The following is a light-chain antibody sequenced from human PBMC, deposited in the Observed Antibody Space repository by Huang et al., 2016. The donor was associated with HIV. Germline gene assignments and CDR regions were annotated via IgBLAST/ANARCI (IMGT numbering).Light chain of an antibody. J-gene: IGKJ2*01. V-gene: IGKV3-15*01. CDR1: ETIISQ. Sequence: EIVMTPPPATLSVSPGERVTLSCRASETIISQLAWDQQKPGQAPRLLIYGASSRATNIPPRFSCSGSVTQFTLTISSLQSEDFAIYYCQQYYSWPPFTFGQGTKLAVK. CDR2: GAS. CDR3: QQYYSWPPFT.